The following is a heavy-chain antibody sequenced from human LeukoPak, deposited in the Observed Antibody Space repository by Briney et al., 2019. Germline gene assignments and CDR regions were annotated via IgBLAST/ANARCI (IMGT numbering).Heavy chain of an antibody. CDR1: GDTFSTFW. V-gene: IGHV5-51*01. D-gene: IGHD2-15*01. J-gene: IGHJ4*02. Sequence: KNGQSLKISCKGSGDTFSTFWIGWVRQMPGKGLEWMGIIYPGDSETRYSPSFQGQVTISADKSISTAYLQWSSLKASDTAMYYCASAVVATLLPDYWGQGTLVTVSS. CDR3: ASAVVATLLPDY. CDR2: IYPGDSET.